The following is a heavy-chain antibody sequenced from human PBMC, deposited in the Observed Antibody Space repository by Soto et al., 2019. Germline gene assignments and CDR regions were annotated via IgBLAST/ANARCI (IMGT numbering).Heavy chain of an antibody. D-gene: IGHD3-3*02. CDR3: ARDLSGFFQH. Sequence: PSQTLSLTCAISGDSVFSNSAAWNCIRQSPSRGLEWLGRTYYRSKWYNDYAGSVRSRITINPDTSKNQFSLHLNSVTPDDTAVYYCARDLSGFFQHWGLGTLVTVSS. J-gene: IGHJ1*01. CDR2: TYYRSKWYN. V-gene: IGHV6-1*01. CDR1: GDSVFSNSAA.